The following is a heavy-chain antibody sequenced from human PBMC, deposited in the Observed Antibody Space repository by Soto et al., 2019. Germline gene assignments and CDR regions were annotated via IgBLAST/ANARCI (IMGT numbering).Heavy chain of an antibody. CDR1: GGSFSGYY. V-gene: IGHV4-34*01. CDR2: INHSGST. J-gene: IGHJ5*02. D-gene: IGHD3-3*01. CDR3: AKVNRLWSGYVGCWFDP. Sequence: PSETLSLTCAVYGGSFSGYYWSWIRQPPGKGLEWIGEINHSGSTNYNPSLKSRVTISVDTSKNQFSLKLSSVTAADTAVYYCAKVNRLWSGYVGCWFDPWGQGTLVTVSS.